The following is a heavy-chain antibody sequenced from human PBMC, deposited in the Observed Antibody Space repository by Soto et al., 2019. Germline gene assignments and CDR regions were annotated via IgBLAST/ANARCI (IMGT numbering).Heavy chain of an antibody. CDR3: ATDPVRGLLTGYSPYYYGMDV. V-gene: IGHV1-24*01. CDR2: FDPEDGET. Sequence: GASVKVSCKVSGYTLTELSMHWVRQAPGKGLEWMGGFDPEDGETIYAQKFQGRVTMTEDTSTDTAYMELSSLRSEDTAVYYCATDPVRGLLTGYSPYYYGMDVWGQGTTVTVSS. D-gene: IGHD3-9*01. CDR1: GYTLTELS. J-gene: IGHJ6*02.